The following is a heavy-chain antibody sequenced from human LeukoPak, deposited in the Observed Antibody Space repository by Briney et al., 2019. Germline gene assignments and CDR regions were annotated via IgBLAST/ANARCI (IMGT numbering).Heavy chain of an antibody. Sequence: GGSLRLSCAASGFTFSSYAMHWVRQAPGKGLEWVAVISYDGSNKYYADSVKGRFTISRDNSKNTLYLQMNSLRAEDTAVYYCARGSPITMVLSKFDYWGQGTLVTVSS. J-gene: IGHJ4*02. D-gene: IGHD3-10*01. CDR1: GFTFSSYA. CDR3: ARGSPITMVLSKFDY. CDR2: ISYDGSNK. V-gene: IGHV3-30-3*01.